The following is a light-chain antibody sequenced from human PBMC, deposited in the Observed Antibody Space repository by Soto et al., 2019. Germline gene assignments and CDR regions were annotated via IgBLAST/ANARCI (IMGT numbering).Light chain of an antibody. CDR1: QAIRND. Sequence: DIQMTQSPSSLPASVGDGVTITCRASQAIRNDLAWYQQKPGRAPKRLIYGSSSLQSGVPSRFSGRGSGTEFTLTISSLQPEDFATYYCLQHNVFPRTFGQGTKVDIK. CDR3: LQHNVFPRT. J-gene: IGKJ1*01. V-gene: IGKV1-17*01. CDR2: GSS.